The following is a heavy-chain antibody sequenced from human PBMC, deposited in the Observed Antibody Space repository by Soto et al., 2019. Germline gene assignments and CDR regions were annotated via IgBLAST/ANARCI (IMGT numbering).Heavy chain of an antibody. D-gene: IGHD1-26*01. CDR3: ASGTNRRGTGY. J-gene: IGHJ4*02. CDR2: IYSGGST. Sequence: VGSLRLSCAASGLTVSSNYMSWVRQAPGKGLEWVSIIYSGGSTYYADSVKGRFTISRDNAKNTLYLQMNSLRAEDTAVYYCASGTNRRGTGYWGQGTLVTVSS. CDR1: GLTVSSNY. V-gene: IGHV3-66*01.